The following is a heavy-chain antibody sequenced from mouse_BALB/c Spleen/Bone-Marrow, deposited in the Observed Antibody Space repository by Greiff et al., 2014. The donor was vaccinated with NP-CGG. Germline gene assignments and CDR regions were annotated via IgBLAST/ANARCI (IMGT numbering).Heavy chain of an antibody. CDR1: GFTFTSYY. D-gene: IGHD1-2*01. CDR2: INSNGDNT. J-gene: IGHJ4*01. Sequence: EVQRVESGGGLVKLGGSLKLSCAASGFTFTSYYMSWVRQTPEKRLELVAAINSNGDNTYYPDTMKGRFTISRDNAKNTRYLQMSRLKSEDTALFYCARRGISTAEGVGAMDYWGQGTSVTVSS. CDR3: ARRGISTAEGVGAMDY. V-gene: IGHV5-6-2*01.